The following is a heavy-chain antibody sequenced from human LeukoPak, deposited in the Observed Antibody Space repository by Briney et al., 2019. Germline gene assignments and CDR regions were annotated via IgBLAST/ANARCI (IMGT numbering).Heavy chain of an antibody. Sequence: GGSLRLSCAASGFTFSSYEMNWVRQAPGKGLEWVSYISSSGSTIYYADSVKGRFTISRDNAKNSLYLQVNSLRAEDTAVYYCARFQLHSSSSGESFDYWGQGTLVTVSS. CDR1: GFTFSSYE. CDR2: ISSSGSTI. D-gene: IGHD6-6*01. V-gene: IGHV3-48*03. J-gene: IGHJ4*02. CDR3: ARFQLHSSSSGESFDY.